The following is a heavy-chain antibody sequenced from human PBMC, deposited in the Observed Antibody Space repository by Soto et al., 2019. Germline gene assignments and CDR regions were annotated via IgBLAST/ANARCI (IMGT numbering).Heavy chain of an antibody. CDR2: ISTDDGNT. V-gene: IGHV1-18*04. D-gene: IGHD3-9*01. Sequence: ASVKVSCKTSGYSFTTYGLTSLRQPPGHGLEWMGWISTDDGNTHYAPKLQGRLTKTTATTRTTACMELWSLKSDDTPVYYCARDAIPYYASLTGYTPPSWFDPWGQGTLVTSPQ. J-gene: IGHJ5*02. CDR3: ARDAIPYYASLTGYTPPSWFDP. CDR1: GYSFTTYG.